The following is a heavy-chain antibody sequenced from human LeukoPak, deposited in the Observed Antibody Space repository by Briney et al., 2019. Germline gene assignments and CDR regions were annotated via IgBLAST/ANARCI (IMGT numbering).Heavy chain of an antibody. D-gene: IGHD1-26*01. CDR2: IGGSGGST. J-gene: IGHJ4*02. V-gene: IGHV3-23*01. Sequence: GGSLRLSCAASGFTFSSYGMSWVRQAPGKGLEWVSAIGGSGGSTYSADSVKGRFTISRDNSKNTLYLQMNSLRAEDTAVYYCAIVGATLDYWGQGTLVTVSS. CDR3: AIVGATLDY. CDR1: GFTFSSYG.